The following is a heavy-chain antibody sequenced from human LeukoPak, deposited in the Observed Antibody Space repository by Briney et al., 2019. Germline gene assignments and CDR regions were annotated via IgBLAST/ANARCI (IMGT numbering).Heavy chain of an antibody. CDR3: ARDGHYTIYELRFDY. J-gene: IGHJ4*02. Sequence: GGSLRLSCAASGFTFSSYWMSWVRQAPGKGLEWVANINQDGSEKYCVDSLKGRFTISRDNAENTLYLQMSSLRAEDTGVYYCARDGHYTIYELRFDYWGQGALVTVSS. CDR1: GFTFSSYW. D-gene: IGHD5/OR15-5a*01. V-gene: IGHV3-7*01. CDR2: INQDGSEK.